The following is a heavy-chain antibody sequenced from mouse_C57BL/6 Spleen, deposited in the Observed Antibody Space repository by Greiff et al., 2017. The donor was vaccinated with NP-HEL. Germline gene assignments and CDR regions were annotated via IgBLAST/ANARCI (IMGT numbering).Heavy chain of an antibody. CDR1: GYTFTSYW. CDR3: AAGVGGAMDY. CDR2: IDPSDSYT. V-gene: IGHV1-69*01. D-gene: IGHD1-1*01. Sequence: QVQLQQPGAELVMPGASVKLSCKASGYTFTSYWMHWVKQRPGQGLEWIGEIDPSDSYTNYNQKFKGKSTLTVDKSSSTAYMQLSSLTSEDSAVYYCAAGVGGAMDYWGQGTSVTVAS. J-gene: IGHJ4*01.